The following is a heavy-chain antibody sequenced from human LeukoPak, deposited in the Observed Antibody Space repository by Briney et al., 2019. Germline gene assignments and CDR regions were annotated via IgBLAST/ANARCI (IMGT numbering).Heavy chain of an antibody. J-gene: IGHJ5*02. Sequence: PSETLSLTCAVYGGSFSGYYWSWIRQPPGKGLEWIGEINHSGSTNYNPSPKSRVTISVDTSKNQFSLKLSSVTAADTAVYYCARGPYIVVVPAARMRGWFDPWGQGTLVTVSS. CDR3: ARGPYIVVVPAARMRGWFDP. D-gene: IGHD2-2*01. CDR2: INHSGST. CDR1: GGSFSGYY. V-gene: IGHV4-34*01.